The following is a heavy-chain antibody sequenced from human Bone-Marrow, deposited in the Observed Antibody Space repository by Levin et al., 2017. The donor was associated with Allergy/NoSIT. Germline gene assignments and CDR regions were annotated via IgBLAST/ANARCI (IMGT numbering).Heavy chain of an antibody. D-gene: IGHD2-21*02. J-gene: IGHJ4*02. V-gene: IGHV4-31*03. CDR1: GGSISSSNFF. CDR2: ISYSGST. CDR3: ARAVTYCGGDCYVHYFDY. Sequence: SETLSLTCTVSGGSISSSNFFWSWIRQHPRKGLELIGYISYSGSTYYTPSLKSRLSISVDTSKNQFSLRLNSVTAADTAVYYCARAVTYCGGDCYVHYFDYWGQGILGTISS.